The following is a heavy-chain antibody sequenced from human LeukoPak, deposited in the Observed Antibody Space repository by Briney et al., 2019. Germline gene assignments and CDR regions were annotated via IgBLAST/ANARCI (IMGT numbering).Heavy chain of an antibody. J-gene: IGHJ4*02. V-gene: IGHV1-46*01. Sequence: GASVTVSCKASGYSFTTYYIHWVRQAPGQGLEWMGIVNPNGGSARSAQRFQGRVTMTRDTSTSTVYLELSGLNSDDTAVYYCARDGWESNSWKANGDYFDYWGQGTLVTVSS. CDR3: ARDGWESNSWKANGDYFDY. D-gene: IGHD2/OR15-2a*01. CDR1: GYSFTTYY. CDR2: VNPNGGSA.